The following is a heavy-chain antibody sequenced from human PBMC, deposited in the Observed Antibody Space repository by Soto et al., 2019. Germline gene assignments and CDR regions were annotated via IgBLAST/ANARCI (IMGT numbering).Heavy chain of an antibody. D-gene: IGHD2-15*01. Sequence: QVQLVQSGAEVKKPGASVKVSCKTSGYTFTGYGVSWVRQAPGQGLEWLGWISAYNGSTNYAQRFQGRATMTTDTSTTTVYMELRSLRSDDTAIYYCARALYCSDGTCYHPGFFRHWGQGPRVTVSS. CDR2: ISAYNGST. V-gene: IGHV1-18*01. J-gene: IGHJ1*01. CDR3: ARALYCSDGTCYHPGFFRH. CDR1: GYTFTGYG.